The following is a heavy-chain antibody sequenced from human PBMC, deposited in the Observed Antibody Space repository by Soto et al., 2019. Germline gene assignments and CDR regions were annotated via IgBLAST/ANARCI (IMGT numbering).Heavy chain of an antibody. CDR2: IIPIFGVA. V-gene: IGHV1-69*02. D-gene: IGHD5-18*01. CDR3: ARGGGAYSY. Sequence: QVQLVQSGAEVKEPGSSVNVSCKASGGTFSSYTISWVRQAPGQGLEWMGRIIPIFGVADYAQKFQGRLTITADKSTSTAYMELSSLKSEDMAVYYCARGGGAYSYWGQGTLVTVS. CDR1: GGTFSSYT. J-gene: IGHJ1*01.